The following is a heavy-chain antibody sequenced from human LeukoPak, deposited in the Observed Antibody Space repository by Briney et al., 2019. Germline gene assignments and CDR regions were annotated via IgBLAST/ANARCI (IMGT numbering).Heavy chain of an antibody. J-gene: IGHJ5*02. D-gene: IGHD3-16*01. V-gene: IGHV1-46*01. CDR3: AKDPKHQYDPVSSWFDP. CDR2: INPRGGDA. CDR1: GYPFTNFY. Sequence: ASVKVSCKASGYPFTNFYIHWVRQAPGHGLEWMGIINPRGGDANYSQKFQDRLTMTRDTSTNTVYMELSGLTSDDTAVCFCAKDPKHQYDPVSSWFDPWGQGTLVTVSS.